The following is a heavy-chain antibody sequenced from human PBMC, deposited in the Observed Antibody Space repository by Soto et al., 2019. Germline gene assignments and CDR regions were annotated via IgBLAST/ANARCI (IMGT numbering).Heavy chain of an antibody. CDR2: IIPIFGTA. D-gene: IGHD2-8*01. V-gene: IGHV1-69*13. J-gene: IGHJ6*02. CDR3: ARYCTNGVCYANYGMDV. CDR1: GGTFSSYA. Sequence: ASVKVSCKASGGTFSSYAISWVRQAPGQGLEWMGGIIPIFGTANYAQKFQGRVTITADESTSTAYMELSSLRSEDTAVYYCARYCTNGVCYANYGMDVWGQGTTVTVSS.